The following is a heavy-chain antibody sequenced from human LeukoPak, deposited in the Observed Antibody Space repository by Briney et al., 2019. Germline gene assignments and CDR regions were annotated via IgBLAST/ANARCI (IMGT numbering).Heavy chain of an antibody. J-gene: IGHJ6*03. V-gene: IGHV1-46*01. CDR2: INPSGGGT. Sequence: ASVKLSCTPSGYTFTSYYMHWVRQAPGQGHEWMGIINPSGGGTSYSQKFQGRVTMTRDTPTSTGYMELSSLRSEDTAVYYCARAPVHCSSTSCYIGYYYYYMDVWGKGTTVTVSS. D-gene: IGHD2-2*02. CDR1: GYTFTSYY. CDR3: ARAPVHCSSTSCYIGYYYYYMDV.